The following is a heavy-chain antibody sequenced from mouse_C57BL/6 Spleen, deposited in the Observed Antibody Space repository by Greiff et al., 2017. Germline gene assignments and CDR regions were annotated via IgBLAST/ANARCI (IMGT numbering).Heavy chain of an antibody. D-gene: IGHD1-1*01. CDR3: ARWGYGSSPCAY. Sequence: VQLQQPGAELVKPGASVKLSCKASGYTFTSYWMHWVKQRPGQGLEWIGMIHPNSGSTNYNEKFKSKATLTVDKSSSTAYMQLSSLTSEDSAVYYCARWGYGSSPCAYWGQGTLVTVSA. V-gene: IGHV1-64*01. CDR1: GYTFTSYW. CDR2: IHPNSGST. J-gene: IGHJ3*01.